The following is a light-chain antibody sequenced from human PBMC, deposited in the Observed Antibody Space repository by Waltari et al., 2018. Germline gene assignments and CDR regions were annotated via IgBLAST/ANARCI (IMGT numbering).Light chain of an antibody. V-gene: IGKV3-15*01. CDR2: GIS. CDR3: QQYKSWPLT. J-gene: IGKJ3*01. CDR1: QSLGSF. Sequence: EIEMTQSLAPLSVSPGERVPLSCRASQSLGSFLAWYQQKLGQAPRLLISGISTRATGIPARFSGSGSGTDFTLTISSLESEDFAVYYCQQYKSWPLTFGPGTKVDIK.